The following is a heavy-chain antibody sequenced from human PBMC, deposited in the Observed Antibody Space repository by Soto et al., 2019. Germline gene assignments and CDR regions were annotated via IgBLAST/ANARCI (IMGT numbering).Heavy chain of an antibody. CDR2: IYYSGNT. CDR3: ARGLISGYYLYDAFDI. CDR1: SASLSSSTYY. Sequence: PSETLSVTCSVSSASLSSSTYYWSWLRQPPGRGPEWIGSIYYSGNTYYKPSLKSRVSISIDTSKNQFSLKLTPVTAADTAVYYCARGLISGYYLYDAFDIWGQGTMVTVS. V-gene: IGHV4-39*07. J-gene: IGHJ3*02. D-gene: IGHD3-22*01.